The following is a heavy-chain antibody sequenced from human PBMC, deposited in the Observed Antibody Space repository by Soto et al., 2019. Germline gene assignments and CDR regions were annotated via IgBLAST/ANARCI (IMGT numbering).Heavy chain of an antibody. CDR3: ARERGGAVAGSNYYYYYGMDV. J-gene: IGHJ6*02. V-gene: IGHV1-69*06. CDR1: GGTFSSYA. Sequence: VASVKVSCKASGGTFSSYAISWVRQAPGQGLEWMGGIIPIFGTANYAQKFQGRVTITADKSTSTAYMELSGLRSEDTAVYYCARERGGAVAGSNYYYYYGMDVWGQGTTVTVSS. D-gene: IGHD6-19*01. CDR2: IIPIFGTA.